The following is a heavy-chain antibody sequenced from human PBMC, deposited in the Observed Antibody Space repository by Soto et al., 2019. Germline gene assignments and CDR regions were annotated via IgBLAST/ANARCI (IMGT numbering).Heavy chain of an antibody. J-gene: IGHJ4*02. D-gene: IGHD3-9*01. CDR1: GFTFSSYS. V-gene: IGHV3-21*01. Sequence: GGSLRLSCAASGFTFSSYSMNWVRQAPGKGLEWVSSISSSSSYIYYADSVKGRFTISRDNAKNSLYLQMNSLRAEDTAVYYCARGESFGYDILTGYYPGRINFDYWGQGTLVTVSS. CDR2: ISSSSSYI. CDR3: ARGESFGYDILTGYYPGRINFDY.